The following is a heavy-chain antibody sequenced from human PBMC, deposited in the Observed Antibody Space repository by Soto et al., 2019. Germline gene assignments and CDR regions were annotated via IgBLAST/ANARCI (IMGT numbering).Heavy chain of an antibody. CDR1: GGSISSSSYC. J-gene: IGHJ4*02. CDR3: ARQGEHSSSYFFDS. Sequence: SETLSLTCTVSGGSISSSSYCWGWIRQPPGKGLEWIGSVCYRGTTYYNPSLKSRLTISVDTSKRQFSLKLSSVTAADTAVFYCARQGEHSSSYFFDSWGQGTLVTVSS. D-gene: IGHD6-6*01. CDR2: VCYRGTT. V-gene: IGHV4-39*01.